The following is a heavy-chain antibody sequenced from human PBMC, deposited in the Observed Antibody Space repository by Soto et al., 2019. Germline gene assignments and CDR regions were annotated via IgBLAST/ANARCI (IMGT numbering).Heavy chain of an antibody. CDR3: VGGYNSETNIDY. CDR2: IYSGGST. V-gene: IGHV3-53*01. J-gene: IGHJ4*02. D-gene: IGHD5-12*01. CDR1: GFTFSSYS. Sequence: PGGSLRLSCVASGFTFSSYSMNWVRQAPGKGLEWVSVIYSGGSTYYADSVKGRFTISRDNSKNTLYLQMNSLRAEDTAVYYCVGGYNSETNIDYWGQGTLVTVSS.